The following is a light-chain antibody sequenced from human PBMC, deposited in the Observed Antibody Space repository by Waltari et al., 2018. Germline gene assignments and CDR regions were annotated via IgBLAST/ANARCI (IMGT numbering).Light chain of an antibody. CDR1: QDISNY. CDR2: DAS. J-gene: IGKJ1*01. Sequence: DIQMTQSPSSLSASVGDRVTITCQASQDISNYLNWYQQKPGKAPKLLIYDASRLQSGVPSRFNASGFGTDFTLTISSLHPEDFAIYYCQQSYMTPRTFGRGTKVEV. V-gene: IGKV1-39*01. CDR3: QQSYMTPRT.